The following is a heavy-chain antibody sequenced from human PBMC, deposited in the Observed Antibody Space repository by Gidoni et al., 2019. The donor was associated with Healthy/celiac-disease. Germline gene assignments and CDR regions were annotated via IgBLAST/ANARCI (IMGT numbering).Heavy chain of an antibody. CDR1: GFTFSSYA. CDR2: ISGSSGST. V-gene: IGHV3-23*01. D-gene: IGHD5-12*01. Sequence: EVQLLESGGGLVQPGGSLRLSCAASGFTFSSYAMSWVRQAPGKGLEWVSAISGSSGSTYYADSVKGRFTISRDNSKNTLYLQMNSLRAEDTAVYYCAKDPGDSYDNTDAFDIWGQGTMVTVSS. J-gene: IGHJ3*02. CDR3: AKDPGDSYDNTDAFDI.